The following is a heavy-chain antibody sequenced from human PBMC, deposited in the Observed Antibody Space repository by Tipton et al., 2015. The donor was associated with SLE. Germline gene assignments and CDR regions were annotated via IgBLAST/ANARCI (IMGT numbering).Heavy chain of an antibody. V-gene: IGHV4-59*13. Sequence: TLSLTCTVSGGSISSYYWSWIRQPPGKGLEWIGYIYYSGSTNYSPSLKSRVTISVDTSQNQFSLKLSSVTAAETAVYYCARGGVDYFDYWGQGTLVTVSS. J-gene: IGHJ4*02. CDR1: GGSISSYY. CDR3: ARGGVDYFDY. CDR2: IYYSGST. D-gene: IGHD2-15*01.